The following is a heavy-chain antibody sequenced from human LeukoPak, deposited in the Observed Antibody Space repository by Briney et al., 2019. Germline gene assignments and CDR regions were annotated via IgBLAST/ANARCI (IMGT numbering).Heavy chain of an antibody. CDR2: INPNSGGT. CDR1: GYTFTGYY. J-gene: IGHJ6*02. CDR3: ARVSGSEAADYYYGMDV. Sequence: ASVKVSCKASGYTFTGYYIHWVRQAPGQGLEWMGWINPNSGGTKYAQKFQGRVTMTRDTSISTAYMELSSLRSDDTAVYYCARVSGSEAADYYYGMDVWGQGTTVTVSS. D-gene: IGHD3-10*01. V-gene: IGHV1-2*02.